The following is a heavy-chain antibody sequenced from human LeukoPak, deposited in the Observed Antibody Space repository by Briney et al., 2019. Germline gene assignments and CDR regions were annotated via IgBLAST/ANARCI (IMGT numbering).Heavy chain of an antibody. CDR2: IKQAGGEK. D-gene: IGHD3-3*01. CDR3: ARDAFSRISVFGVVSDAFDI. Sequence: GGSLRLSCAASGFTLSRYWMSWVRQAPGKGPEWVANIKQAGGEKYYVDSVKGRFTISRDNAKNSLYLQMNSLRAEDTAVYYCARDAFSRISVFGVVSDAFDIWGQGTMVTVSS. J-gene: IGHJ3*02. V-gene: IGHV3-7*01. CDR1: GFTLSRYW.